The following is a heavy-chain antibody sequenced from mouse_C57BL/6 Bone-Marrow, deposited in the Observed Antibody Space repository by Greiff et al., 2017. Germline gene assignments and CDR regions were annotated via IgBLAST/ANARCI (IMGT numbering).Heavy chain of an antibody. CDR2: IDPSNRYT. D-gene: IGHD1-2*01. CDR3: ASEGRLYNDLDY. J-gene: IGHJ4*01. CDR1: GYTFTSYW. V-gene: IGHV1-50*01. Sequence: QVQLQQPGAELVKPGASVKLSCKASGYTFTSYWMPWVKQRPGQGLEWIGEIDPSNRYTNYNQKFKGKATLTVDTSSSTAYMQLSSLTSVDSAVYDCASEGRLYNDLDYWGQGTTVTVSS.